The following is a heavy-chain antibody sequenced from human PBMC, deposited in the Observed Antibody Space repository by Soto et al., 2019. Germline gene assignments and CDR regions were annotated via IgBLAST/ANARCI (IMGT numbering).Heavy chain of an antibody. V-gene: IGHV4-4*07. D-gene: IGHD3-3*01. CDR2: VYSSGGT. CDR3: ARGQRFSDWFDP. CDR1: GGSMSIYY. J-gene: IGHJ5*02. Sequence: QVHLQQSGPGLVNPSETLSLTCTVSGGSMSIYYWTWIRQPAGKGLEWIGRVYSSGGTHYNPSLKSRVTISLDTSKNQFSLRLLSVTDADTAVYYCARGQRFSDWFDPWGQGTLVTVSS.